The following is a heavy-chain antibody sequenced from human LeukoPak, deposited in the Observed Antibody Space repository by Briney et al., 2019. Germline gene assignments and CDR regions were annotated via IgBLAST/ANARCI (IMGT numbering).Heavy chain of an antibody. V-gene: IGHV4-39*01. CDR1: GGSISSSSYY. CDR2: IYYSGST. Sequence: SETLSLTCTVTGGSISSSSYYWGWIRQPPGKGLEWIGSIYYSGSTYYNPSLKSRVTISVDTSKNQFSLKLSSVTAADTAVYFCARGPYSYDSSGAFDIWGQGTMVTVSS. D-gene: IGHD3-22*01. J-gene: IGHJ3*02. CDR3: ARGPYSYDSSGAFDI.